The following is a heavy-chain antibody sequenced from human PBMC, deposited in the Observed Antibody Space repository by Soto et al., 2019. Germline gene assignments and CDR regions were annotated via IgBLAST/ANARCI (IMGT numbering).Heavy chain of an antibody. Sequence: ASVKVSCKASGGTFSSYTISWVRQAPGQGLEWMGRINPFIGKANYAQKLQGRVTMTTDKSTNTAYMELGRLRSDDTAVYYCARFQTGDLNWFDTWGQGTLVTVSS. CDR3: ARFQTGDLNWFDT. V-gene: IGHV1-69*02. CDR1: GGTFSSYT. CDR2: INPFIGKA. J-gene: IGHJ5*02.